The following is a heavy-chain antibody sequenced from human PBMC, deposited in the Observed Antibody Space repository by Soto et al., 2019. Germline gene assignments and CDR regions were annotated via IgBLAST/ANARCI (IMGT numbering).Heavy chain of an antibody. Sequence: EVQLLESGGDLVQPGGSLRLSCVGSGFSFDNYGMSWVRQAPGKGLEWVSAIKSDGSSTYYAASVKDRFTISRDNSKNTLYLQLNSLRAEDTAVYYCEQLGLMTFSHKHYFNHWGRGTLVTVSS. D-gene: IGHD3-16*01. V-gene: IGHV3-23*01. J-gene: IGHJ4*02. CDR1: GFSFDNYG. CDR2: IKSDGSST. CDR3: EQLGLMTFSHKHYFNH.